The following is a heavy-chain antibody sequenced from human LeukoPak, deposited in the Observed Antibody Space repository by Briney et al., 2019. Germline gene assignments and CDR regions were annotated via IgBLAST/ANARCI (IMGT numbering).Heavy chain of an antibody. J-gene: IGHJ4*02. D-gene: IGHD2-15*01. CDR3: ASRDPCSGDICYGLGY. Sequence: GGSLRLSCAASGFTISSNGMHWVRQAPGKGLEWVSGIRWTRDNTYYADSVKGRFTISRDNSKNTLYLQMNSLRGEDTATYYCASRDPCSGDICYGLGYWGQGTLVTVST. CDR1: GFTISSNG. CDR2: IRWTRDNT. V-gene: IGHV3-23*01.